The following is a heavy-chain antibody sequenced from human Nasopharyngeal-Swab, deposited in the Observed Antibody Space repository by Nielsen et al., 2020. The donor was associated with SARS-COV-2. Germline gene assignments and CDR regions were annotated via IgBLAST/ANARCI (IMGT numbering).Heavy chain of an antibody. CDR2: IYSTEIT. Sequence: SETLSLTCTVSGGSIVSHYWNWIRLSPGKGLEWIGYIYSTEITKYNPSLGSRFTMSGDTSKYQVYLKLKSLTAADTAVYYCARGPYSRSSLWVHWGQGTLVTVSS. CDR1: GGSIVSHY. D-gene: IGHD6-6*01. CDR3: ARGPYSRSSLWVH. V-gene: IGHV4-59*11. J-gene: IGHJ4*02.